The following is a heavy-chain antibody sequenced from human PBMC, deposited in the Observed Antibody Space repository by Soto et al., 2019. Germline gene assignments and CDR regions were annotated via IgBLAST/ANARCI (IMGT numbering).Heavy chain of an antibody. J-gene: IGHJ4*02. CDR2: IYYSGST. V-gene: IGHV4-61*08. CDR3: ARRYSSSFDY. CDR1: GGSISSGDYY. D-gene: IGHD6-13*01. Sequence: SETLSLTCTVSGGSISSGDYYWSWIRQPPGKGLEWIGYIYYSGSTNYNPSLKSRVTISVDTSKNQSSLKLSSVTAADTAVYYCARRYSSSFDYWGQGTLVTVSS.